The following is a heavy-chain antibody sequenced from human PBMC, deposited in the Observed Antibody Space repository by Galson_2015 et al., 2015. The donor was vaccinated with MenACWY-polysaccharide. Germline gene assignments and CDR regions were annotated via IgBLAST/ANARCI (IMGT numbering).Heavy chain of an antibody. CDR1: RFTFSSYW. J-gene: IGHJ6*02. CDR2: INSDGSST. V-gene: IGHV3-74*01. CDR3: ARDSASLSSAGMDV. Sequence: SLRLSCAASRFTFSSYWMYWVRQAPGKGLEWVSRINSDGSSTSYADSVKGRFTISRDNAKNTLYLQMNRLRAEDTAVYYCARDSASLSSAGMDVWGQGTPVTVSS. D-gene: IGHD4/OR15-4a*01.